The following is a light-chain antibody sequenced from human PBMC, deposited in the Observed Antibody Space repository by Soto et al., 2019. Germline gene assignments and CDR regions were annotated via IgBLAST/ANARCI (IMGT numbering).Light chain of an antibody. J-gene: IGLJ1*01. CDR2: DVS. V-gene: IGLV2-14*01. CDR1: SSDVGGYNY. CDR3: SSYTSSSTYV. Sequence: QSALTQPACVAGSPGQWVTISCTGTSSDVGGYNYVSWYQQHPGKAPKLMIYDVSNRPSGVSNRFSGSKSVNTASLTISGLQAEDEADYYCSSYTSSSTYVFGTGTKVT.